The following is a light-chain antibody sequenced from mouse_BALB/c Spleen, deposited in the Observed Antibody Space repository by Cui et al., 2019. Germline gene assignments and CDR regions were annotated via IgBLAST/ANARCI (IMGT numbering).Light chain of an antibody. CDR1: SSVSSSY. CDR3: QQWSGYPLT. V-gene: IGKV4-58*01. Sequence: ENVLTQSQAIMAASLGQKVTMTCSASSSVSSSYLHWYQQKSGASPKPLIHRTSNLASGVPARFSGSGSGTSYSLTISSVEAEDDATYYCQQWSGYPLTFGAGTKLELK. J-gene: IGKJ5*01. CDR2: RTS.